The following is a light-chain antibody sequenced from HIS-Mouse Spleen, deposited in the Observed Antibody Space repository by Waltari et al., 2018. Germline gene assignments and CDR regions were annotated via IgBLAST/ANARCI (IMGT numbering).Light chain of an antibody. J-gene: IGLJ1*01. CDR2: EVS. CDR3: SSYAGSNNLNV. Sequence: QSALTQPPSASGSPGQSVTISCTGTSSDVGGYNSVPRYQPHPGKAPKLMIYEVSKRPSGVPDRFSGSKSGNTASLTVSGLQAEDEADYYCSSYAGSNNLNVFGTGTKVTVL. CDR1: SSDVGGYNS. V-gene: IGLV2-8*01.